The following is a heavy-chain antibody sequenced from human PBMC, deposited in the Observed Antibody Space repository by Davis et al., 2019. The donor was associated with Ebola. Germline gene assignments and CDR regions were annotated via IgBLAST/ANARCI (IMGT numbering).Heavy chain of an antibody. CDR2: IYYSGST. CDR1: GGSISSGGYY. D-gene: IGHD4-17*01. V-gene: IGHV4-31*03. CDR3: ASPGDFVRYFQH. Sequence: SETLSLTCTVSGGSISSGGYYWSWMRQHPGKGLEWIGYIYYSGSTYYNPSLESRVTISLDTSKRQFSLRVNSVTAADTAVYYCASPGDFVRYFQHWGQGTLVTVSS. J-gene: IGHJ1*01.